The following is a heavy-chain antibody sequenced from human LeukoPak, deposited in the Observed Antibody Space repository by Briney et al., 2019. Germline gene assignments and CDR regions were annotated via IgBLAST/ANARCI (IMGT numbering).Heavy chain of an antibody. CDR1: GGSLSTHH. D-gene: IGHD3-22*01. CDR2: ISDSGST. CDR3: ARGYDSSAYYPFNY. J-gene: IGHJ4*02. Sequence: SETLSLTRVVSGGSLSTHHWSWIRQSPGRGLEWIGYISDSGSTNYNPSLKSRVTISVDTSKNQFSLMLSSVTAADTAVYYCARGYDSSAYYPFNYWGQGTLVTVSS. V-gene: IGHV4-59*11.